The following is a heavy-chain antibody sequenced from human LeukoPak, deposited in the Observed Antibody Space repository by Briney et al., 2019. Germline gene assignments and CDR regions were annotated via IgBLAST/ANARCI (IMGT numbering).Heavy chain of an antibody. V-gene: IGHV3-23*01. CDR2: ISGGGANT. D-gene: IGHD7-27*01. CDR1: GFTFSTYA. Sequence: PSGGSLRLSCAASGFTFSTYALAWVRQAPGKGLEWVSGISGGGANTLYADSVKGRFTISRDNAKNSLYLQMNSLRDDDTAVYYCARDSNWAFDYWGQGTLVTVSS. J-gene: IGHJ4*02. CDR3: ARDSNWAFDY.